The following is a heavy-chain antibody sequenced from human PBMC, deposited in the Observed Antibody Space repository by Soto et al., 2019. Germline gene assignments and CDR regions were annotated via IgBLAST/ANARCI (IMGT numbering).Heavy chain of an antibody. CDR2: ISPDNGHT. CDR1: AYTFTSYG. D-gene: IGHD2-2*01. CDR3: ARRSMDYYYGLDV. J-gene: IGHJ6*02. V-gene: IGHV1-18*01. Sequence: QVQLLQSGAEVKKPGASVKVSCKDSAYTFTSYGISWVRQAPGQGLEWMGWISPDNGHTNYAQKLQGRVTMTTETSTTTAYMELRSLRSDDTAVYYCARRSMDYYYGLDVWGQGTTVTVSS.